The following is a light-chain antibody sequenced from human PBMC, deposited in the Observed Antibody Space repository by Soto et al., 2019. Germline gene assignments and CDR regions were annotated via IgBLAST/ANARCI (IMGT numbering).Light chain of an antibody. CDR3: QQYSSTPRT. CDR2: AAS. J-gene: IGKJ1*01. Sequence: LTQSPGTLSLSPGERATLSCRASQSIGTNYVAWFQQKPGQAPTLLIYAASRRATGIPDRFRGSGYGTDFTLTISRLEPGDFAVYFCQQYSSTPRTFGQGTKV. V-gene: IGKV3-20*01. CDR1: QSIGTNY.